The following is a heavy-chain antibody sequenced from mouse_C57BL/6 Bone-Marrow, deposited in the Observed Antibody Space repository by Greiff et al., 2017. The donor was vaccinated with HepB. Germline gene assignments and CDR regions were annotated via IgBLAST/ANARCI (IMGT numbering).Heavy chain of an antibody. CDR1: GFNIKDYY. Sequence: VQLQQSGAELVRPGASVKLSCTASGFNIKDYYMHWVKQRPEQGLEWIGRIDPEDGDTEYAPKFQGKATMTADTSSNTAYLQLSSLTSEDTAVYYCTINPAYYSPMDYWGQGTSVTVSS. J-gene: IGHJ4*01. V-gene: IGHV14-1*01. CDR3: TINPAYYSPMDY. CDR2: IDPEDGDT. D-gene: IGHD2-12*01.